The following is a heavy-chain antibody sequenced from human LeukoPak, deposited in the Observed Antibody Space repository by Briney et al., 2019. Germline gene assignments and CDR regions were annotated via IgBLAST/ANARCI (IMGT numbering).Heavy chain of an antibody. J-gene: IGHJ4*02. CDR2: IKEDGTEK. D-gene: IGHD3/OR15-3a*01. V-gene: IGHV3-7*03. CDR1: KFTFTNCW. CDR3: AGGEGWTAED. Sequence: GGSLRLSCVGSKFTFTNCWMTLVRQAPGKGLEWVANIKEDGTEKHYADSVKGRFTISRGNTENSVYLQMNSLRVEDTAAYFCAGGEGWTAEDWGQGTQVTVSS.